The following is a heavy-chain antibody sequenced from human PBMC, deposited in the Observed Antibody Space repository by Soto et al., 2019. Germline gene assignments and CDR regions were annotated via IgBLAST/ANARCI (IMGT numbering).Heavy chain of an antibody. Sequence: QVQLVESGGGVVQPGRSLRLSCAASGFTFSSYAMHWVRQAPGKGLEWVAVISYDGSNKYYADSVKGRFTISRDNYKNTLYQQKNSLRAEDTAVYYCARDQVGASGSWGHGTLVTVSS. V-gene: IGHV3-30-3*01. CDR3: ARDQVGASGS. CDR1: GFTFSSYA. D-gene: IGHD1-26*01. J-gene: IGHJ5*01. CDR2: ISYDGSNK.